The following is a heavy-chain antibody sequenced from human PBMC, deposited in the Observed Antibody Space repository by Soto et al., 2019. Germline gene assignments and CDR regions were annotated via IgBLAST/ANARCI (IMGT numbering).Heavy chain of an antibody. Sequence: PGGSLRLSCAASGFTFSSYGMHWVRQAPGKGLEWVAVIWYDGSNKYYADSVKGRFTISRDNSKNTLYLQMNSLRAEDTAVYYCAKFRRYDILTGKGYYYGMAVSGQGTTVTVSS. V-gene: IGHV3-33*06. CDR2: IWYDGSNK. CDR1: GFTFSSYG. J-gene: IGHJ6*02. CDR3: AKFRRYDILTGKGYYYGMAV. D-gene: IGHD3-9*01.